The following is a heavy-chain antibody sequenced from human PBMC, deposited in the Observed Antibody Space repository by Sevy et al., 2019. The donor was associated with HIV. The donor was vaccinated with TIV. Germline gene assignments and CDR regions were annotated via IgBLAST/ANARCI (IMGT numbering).Heavy chain of an antibody. CDR2: MKQGGSEE. Sequence: GGSLRLSCAASGFSFSIYWMSWVRQAPGKGLEWVATMKQGGSEEDYVDSVKGRLTISRDNAKNSLFLQMNSLSAEDTAVYYCVRGGLGGYSYSLDYWGHGTLVTVSS. CDR3: VRGGLGGYSYSLDY. D-gene: IGHD5-18*01. V-gene: IGHV3-7*01. CDR1: GFSFSIYW. J-gene: IGHJ4*01.